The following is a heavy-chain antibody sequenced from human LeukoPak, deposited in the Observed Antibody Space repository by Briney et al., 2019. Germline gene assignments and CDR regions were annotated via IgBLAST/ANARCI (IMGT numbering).Heavy chain of an antibody. CDR2: IYYSGTT. V-gene: IGHV4-59*08. CDR1: GASISTYY. CDR3: ARLTTVTTYWYFDL. J-gene: IGHJ2*01. Sequence: KSSETLSLTCTVSGASISTYYWSWIRQPPGKGLEWIGYIYYSGTTNYNPSLKSPVAISIDTSKNQFSLKLSSVTAADTAVYYCARLTTVTTYWYFDLWGRGTLVTVSS. D-gene: IGHD4-17*01.